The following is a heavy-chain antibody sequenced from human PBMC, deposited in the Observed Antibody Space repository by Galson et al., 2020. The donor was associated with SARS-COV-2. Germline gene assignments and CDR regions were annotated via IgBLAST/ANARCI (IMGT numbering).Heavy chain of an antibody. CDR3: AIGKPLDYGLLYAREPYYFGF. J-gene: IGHJ4*02. CDR1: GGSISGSIYY. CDR2: IYYSGSA. D-gene: IGHD3-9*01. Sequence: SETLSLTCTVSGGSISGSIYYWGWIRQPPGKGLEWIGSIYYSGSAYYNPALKSRLTISVDTSKNQFSLKLTSVTAAYTAVYYCAIGKPLDYGLLYAREPYYFGFWGQGTLVTVSS. V-gene: IGHV4-39*07.